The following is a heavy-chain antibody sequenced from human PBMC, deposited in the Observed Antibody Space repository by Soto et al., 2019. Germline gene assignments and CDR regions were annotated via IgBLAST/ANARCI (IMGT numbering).Heavy chain of an antibody. Sequence: LSLTCIVSGESISSSSYYWGWIRQPPGQGLEWIGSIYYSGRTYYNPSFKSRVTISIDTSKNQFSLKLSSVTATDTAVYYCARQRTTVVTQAYFDHWGQGALVTVSS. CDR3: ARQRTTVVTQAYFDH. CDR2: IYYSGRT. D-gene: IGHD2-21*02. CDR1: GESISSSSYY. J-gene: IGHJ4*02. V-gene: IGHV4-39*01.